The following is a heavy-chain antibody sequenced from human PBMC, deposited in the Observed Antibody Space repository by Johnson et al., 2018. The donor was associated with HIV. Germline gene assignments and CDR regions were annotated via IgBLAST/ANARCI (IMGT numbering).Heavy chain of an antibody. Sequence: VQLVESGGGLVQPGGSLRLSCAASGFTFSNYAMSWVRQAPGKGLEWVSSIGSNTHYADSVKGRFTISRDNSKNTLYLQMGSLRTEDMAVYHCARARYTSDWYLYDAFDLWGQGTMVTVSS. CDR1: GFTFSNYA. V-gene: IGHV3-23*05. CDR3: ARARYTSDWYLYDAFDL. D-gene: IGHD6-13*01. J-gene: IGHJ3*01. CDR2: IGSNT.